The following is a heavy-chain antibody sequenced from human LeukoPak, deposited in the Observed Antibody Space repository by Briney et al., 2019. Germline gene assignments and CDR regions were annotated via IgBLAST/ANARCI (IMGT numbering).Heavy chain of an antibody. V-gene: IGHV3-48*03. D-gene: IGHD3-10*02. CDR3: AELGITMIGGV. CDR1: GFTFRSYE. J-gene: IGHJ6*04. CDR2: ISSSGSTI. Sequence: PGGPLRLSCAASGFTFRSYEMNWFRQAPGKGLEWVSYISSSGSTIYYADSVKGRLTISRDNAKNSLYLQMNSLRAEDTAVYYCAELGITMIGGVWGKGATVTISS.